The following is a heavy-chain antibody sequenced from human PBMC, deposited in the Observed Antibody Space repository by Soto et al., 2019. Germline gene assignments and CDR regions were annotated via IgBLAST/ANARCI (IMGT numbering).Heavy chain of an antibody. D-gene: IGHD4-17*01. CDR2: ISGYNGNT. CDR3: ASWAGQVRDFGGPLDY. Sequence: GASVKVSCKASGYTFRTHGVSWVRRAPGQGLEWMGWISGYNGNTNYAQKFQGRVTMTTGTSTNTAYMELRSLRSDDTALYYCASWAGQVRDFGGPLDYWGQGTLVTVSS. V-gene: IGHV1-18*04. CDR1: GYTFRTHG. J-gene: IGHJ4*02.